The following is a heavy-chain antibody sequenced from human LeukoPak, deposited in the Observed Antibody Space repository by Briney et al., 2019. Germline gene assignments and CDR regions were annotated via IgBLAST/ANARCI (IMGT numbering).Heavy chain of an antibody. D-gene: IGHD6-13*01. J-gene: IGHJ3*02. V-gene: IGHV4-59*01. Sequence: SETLSLTCTVSGGSISSYYWSWIRQPPGKGLEWIGYIYYSGSTNYNPSLKSRVTISVDTSKNQFSLKLSSVTAADTAVSYCARVAGQQLVRAFDIWGQGTMVTVSS. CDR2: IYYSGST. CDR3: ARVAGQQLVRAFDI. CDR1: GGSISSYY.